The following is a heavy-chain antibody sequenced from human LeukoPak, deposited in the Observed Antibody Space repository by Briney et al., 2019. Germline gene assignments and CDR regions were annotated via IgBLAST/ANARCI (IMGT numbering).Heavy chain of an antibody. CDR2: IIPIFGTA. J-gene: IGHJ5*02. V-gene: IGHV1-69*13. D-gene: IGHD3-3*01. CDR3: ARQLAWSIGWFDP. Sequence: GASVKVSCKASGGTFSNYAISWVRQAPGQGLEWMGGIIPIFGTANYAQKFQGRVTITADESTSTAYMELSSLRSEDTAVYYCARQLAWSIGWFDPWGQGTLVTVSS. CDR1: GGTFSNYA.